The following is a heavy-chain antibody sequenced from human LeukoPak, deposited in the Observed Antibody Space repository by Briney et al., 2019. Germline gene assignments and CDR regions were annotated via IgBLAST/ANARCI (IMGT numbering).Heavy chain of an antibody. CDR3: ARDRTTLLWFGDQPTYYFHY. J-gene: IGHJ4*02. CDR2: IIPIFGTA. D-gene: IGHD3-10*01. Sequence: SVKVSCKASGGTFSSYSISWVRQAPGQGLEWMGGIIPIFGTANYAQKFQGRVTITADKSTSTAYMELSSLRSEDTAVYYCARDRTTLLWFGDQPTYYFHYWGQGTLVTVPS. V-gene: IGHV1-69*06. CDR1: GGTFSSYS.